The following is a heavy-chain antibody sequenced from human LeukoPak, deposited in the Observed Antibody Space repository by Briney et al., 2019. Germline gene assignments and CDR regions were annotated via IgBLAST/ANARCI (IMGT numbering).Heavy chain of an antibody. CDR2: IRSKAYGGTT. CDR3: AKESVNYYGSGSRGDYFDY. D-gene: IGHD3-10*01. CDR1: GFTFGDYA. Sequence: PGGSLRLSCTASGFTFGDYAMSWFRQAPGKGLEWVGFIRSKAYGGTTEYAASVKGRFTISRDDSKSIAYLQMNSLKTEDTAVYYCAKESVNYYGSGSRGDYFDYWGQGTLVTVSS. J-gene: IGHJ4*02. V-gene: IGHV3-49*03.